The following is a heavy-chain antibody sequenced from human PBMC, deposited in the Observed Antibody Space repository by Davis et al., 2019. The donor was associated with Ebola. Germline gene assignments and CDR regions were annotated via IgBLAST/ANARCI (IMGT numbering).Heavy chain of an antibody. CDR1: GFTFSSYG. CDR2: IWYDGSNK. CDR3: ANPRGSSTSGHFDY. J-gene: IGHJ4*02. Sequence: PGGSLRLSCAASGFTFSSYGMHWVRQAPGKGLEWVAVIWYDGSNKYYADSVKGRFTISRDNSKNTLYLQMNSLRAEDTAVYYCANPRGSSTSGHFDYWGQGTLVTVSS. V-gene: IGHV3-33*06. D-gene: IGHD2-2*01.